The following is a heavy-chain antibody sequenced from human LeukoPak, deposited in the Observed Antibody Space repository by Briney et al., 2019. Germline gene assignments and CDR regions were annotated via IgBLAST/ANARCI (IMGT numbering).Heavy chain of an antibody. CDR2: INRDGSST. Sequence: GGSLRLSCAASGIIFSNYWMHWVRQAPGKGLVWVSRINRDGSSTSYADSVKGRFTISRDNAKNTLYLQMNSLRAEDTAVYYCANLLRWEPYWGQGTLVTVSS. CDR1: GIIFSNYW. V-gene: IGHV3-74*01. D-gene: IGHD4-23*01. J-gene: IGHJ4*02. CDR3: ANLLRWEPY.